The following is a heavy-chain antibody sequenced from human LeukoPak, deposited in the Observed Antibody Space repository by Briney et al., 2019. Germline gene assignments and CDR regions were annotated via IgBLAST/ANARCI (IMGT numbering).Heavy chain of an antibody. CDR2: VIPILGIA. CDR1: GGTFSSYA. CDR3: ARHYYDSSGYSYFDY. V-gene: IGHV1-69*04. J-gene: IGHJ4*02. D-gene: IGHD3-22*01. Sequence: SVKVSCKASGGTFSSYAISWVRHAPGQGLEWMGRVIPILGIANYAQKFQGRVTITADKSMSTAYMELSSLRPEDTAVYYCARHYYDSSGYSYFDYCGQGTLVTVSS.